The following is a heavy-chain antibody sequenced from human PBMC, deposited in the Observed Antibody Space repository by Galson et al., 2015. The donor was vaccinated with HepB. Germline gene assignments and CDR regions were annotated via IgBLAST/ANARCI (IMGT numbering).Heavy chain of an antibody. D-gene: IGHD2-15*01. Sequence: SVKVSCKASGYTFTDYHLHWVRQVPGQGLEWMGRIHPNSGATNYVQSFQGRVTMTRDTSINTVYMDLSRLTSDDTAVYYCARDEYCSGYMCHDCWGQGTLVTVSS. CDR3: ARDEYCSGYMCHDC. CDR1: GYTFTDYH. J-gene: IGHJ4*02. V-gene: IGHV1-2*06. CDR2: IHPNSGAT.